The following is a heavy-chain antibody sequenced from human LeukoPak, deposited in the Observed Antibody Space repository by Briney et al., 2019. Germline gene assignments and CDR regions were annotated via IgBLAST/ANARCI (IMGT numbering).Heavy chain of an antibody. J-gene: IGHJ6*02. D-gene: IGHD1-26*01. V-gene: IGHV4-4*07. Sequence: SETLSLTSTVSGGSISSYYWSWIRQPAGKGLEWIGRIYTSGSTNYNPSLKSRVTMSVDTSKNQFSLKLSSVTAADTAVYYCARSGSYLGYYGMDVWGQGTTVTVSS. CDR3: ARSGSYLGYYGMDV. CDR2: IYTSGST. CDR1: GGSISSYY.